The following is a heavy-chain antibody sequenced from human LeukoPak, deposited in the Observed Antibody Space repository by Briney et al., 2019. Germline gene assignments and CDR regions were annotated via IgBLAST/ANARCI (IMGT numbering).Heavy chain of an antibody. J-gene: IGHJ4*02. V-gene: IGHV4-59*01. CDR3: ARDLTYCSSTSCSTSDY. Sequence: PSETLSLTCTVSGGSIRNYYWSWIRQPPGRGLEWIGYIYYSGSTNYNPSLKSRVTISVDTSKNQFSLKLSSVTAADTAVYYCARDLTYCSSTSCSTSDYWGQGTLVTVSS. CDR2: IYYSGST. D-gene: IGHD2-2*01. CDR1: GGSIRNYY.